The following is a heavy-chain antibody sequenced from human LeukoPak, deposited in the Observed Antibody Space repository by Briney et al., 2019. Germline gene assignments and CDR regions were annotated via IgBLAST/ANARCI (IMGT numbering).Heavy chain of an antibody. J-gene: IGHJ4*02. Sequence: APVKVSCKASGYTFTDYHIHWVRQAPGQGLEWMGWINPNSGGTNYAQNLQGRATMTRDTSITTAYLDLTRLRSDDTAVYYCARDIRPRVESFDYWGQGSLVTVSS. CDR3: ARDIRPRVESFDY. CDR2: INPNSGGT. CDR1: GYTFTDYH. V-gene: IGHV1-2*02. D-gene: IGHD3-3*01.